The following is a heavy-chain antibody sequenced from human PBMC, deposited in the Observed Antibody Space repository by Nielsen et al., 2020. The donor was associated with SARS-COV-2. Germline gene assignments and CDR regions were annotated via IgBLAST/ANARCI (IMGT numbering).Heavy chain of an antibody. V-gene: IGHV1-2*06. CDR2: INPNSGGT. CDR1: GGTFSINA. J-gene: IGHJ6*02. CDR3: ARGHDFWSGPYYYGMDV. D-gene: IGHD3-3*01. Sequence: ASVKVSCKASGGTFSINAISWVRQAPGQGLEWMGRINPNSGGTNYAQKFQGRVTMTRDTSISTAYMELSRLRSDDTAVYYCARGHDFWSGPYYYGMDVWGQGTTVTVSS.